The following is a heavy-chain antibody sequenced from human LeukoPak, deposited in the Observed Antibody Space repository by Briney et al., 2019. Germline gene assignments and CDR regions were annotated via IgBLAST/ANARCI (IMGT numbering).Heavy chain of an antibody. CDR2: IYYSGST. J-gene: IGHJ4*02. CDR1: GGSISSYY. Sequence: PSETLSLTCTVSGGSISSYYWSWIRQPPGKGLEWIGYIYYSGSTNYNPSLKSRVTISVDTSKNQFSLKLSSVTAADTAVYYCARAAAGTGGFDYRGQGTLVTVSS. CDR3: ARAAAGTGGFDY. D-gene: IGHD6-13*01. V-gene: IGHV4-59*01.